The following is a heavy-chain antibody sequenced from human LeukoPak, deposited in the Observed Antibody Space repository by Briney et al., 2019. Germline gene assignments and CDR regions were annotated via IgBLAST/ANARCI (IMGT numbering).Heavy chain of an antibody. Sequence: GGSLRLSCAASGFTFSSYAMSWVRQAPGKGLEWVSAISGSGGSTYYADSVKGRFTISRDNSKNTLYLQMNSLRAEDTAVYYSASSSGAVTIDYWGQGTLVTVSS. D-gene: IGHD4-17*01. J-gene: IGHJ4*02. V-gene: IGHV3-23*01. CDR3: ASSSGAVTIDY. CDR2: ISGSGGST. CDR1: GFTFSSYA.